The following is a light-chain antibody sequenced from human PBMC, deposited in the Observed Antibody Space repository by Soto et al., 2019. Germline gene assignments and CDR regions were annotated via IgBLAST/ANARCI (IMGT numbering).Light chain of an antibody. CDR1: QSVSSN. CDR3: QQYNNSPRT. CDR2: DAS. Sequence: EIVMTQSPATLSVSPGERATLSCRASQSVSSNLVWYQQKPGQAPRLLIYDASSRATGIPARFSGSGSGTEFTLTISSLQSEDFAVYYCQQYNNSPRTFGQGTKVEIK. V-gene: IGKV3-15*01. J-gene: IGKJ1*01.